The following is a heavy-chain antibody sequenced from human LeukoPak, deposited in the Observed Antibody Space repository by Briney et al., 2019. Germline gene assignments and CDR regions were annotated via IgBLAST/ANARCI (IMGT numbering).Heavy chain of an antibody. CDR1: GGSISSYY. V-gene: IGHV4-4*07. CDR2: IYTSGRT. D-gene: IGHD3-9*01. Sequence: SETLSLTCTVSGGSISSYYWSWIRQPAGKGLEWIGRIYTSGRTFYSPSLKSRVTMSVDTSKNQFSLMLSSVTAADTALYYCVRLRYYWAERYFDWLWGQGTLVTVSS. CDR3: VRLRYYWAERYFDWL. J-gene: IGHJ4*02.